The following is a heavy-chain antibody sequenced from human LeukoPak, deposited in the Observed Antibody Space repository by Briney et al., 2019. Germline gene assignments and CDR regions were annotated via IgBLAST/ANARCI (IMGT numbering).Heavy chain of an antibody. CDR1: GESFSAYF. J-gene: IGHJ4*03. CDR3: AARSSTLAAARCFDD. CDR2: IDHRGSS. D-gene: IGHD6-6*01. V-gene: IGHV4-34*01. Sequence: SETLSLTCAVHGESFSAYFWSWIRQVPGKGLEWIGEIDHRGSSNYNPPLKSRATISVDTSKNHFSLSLTSVTAADTAVYYCAARSSTLAAARCFDDWGQGTVVTVSS.